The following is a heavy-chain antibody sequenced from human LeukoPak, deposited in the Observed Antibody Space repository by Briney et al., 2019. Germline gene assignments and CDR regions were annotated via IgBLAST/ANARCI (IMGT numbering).Heavy chain of an antibody. V-gene: IGHV3-13*01. D-gene: IGHD3-10*02. CDR1: GFTFSSYD. J-gene: IGHJ6*04. CDR3: AELGITMIGGV. Sequence: GGSLRLSCAASGFTFSSYDMHWVRHATGKGLEWVSAIGTAGDTYYPGSVKGRFTISRENAKNSLYLQMNSLRAGDTAVYYCAELGITMIGGVWGKGTTVTISS. CDR2: IGTAGDT.